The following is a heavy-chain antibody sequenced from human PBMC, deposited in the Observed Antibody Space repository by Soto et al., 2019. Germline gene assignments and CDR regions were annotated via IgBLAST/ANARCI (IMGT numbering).Heavy chain of an antibody. CDR1: GGSFSGYY. J-gene: IGHJ4*02. V-gene: IGHV4-34*01. D-gene: IGHD3-10*01. CDR2: INHSGST. CDR3: ARRPVPAAKWGHGMVRGVIAFDY. Sequence: QVQLQQWGAGLLKPSETLSLTCAVYGGSFSGYYWSWIRQPPGKGLEWIGEINHSGSTNYNPSLKSRVTISVDTSKNQFSLKLSSVTAADTAVYYCARRPVPAAKWGHGMVRGVIAFDYWGQGTLVTVSS.